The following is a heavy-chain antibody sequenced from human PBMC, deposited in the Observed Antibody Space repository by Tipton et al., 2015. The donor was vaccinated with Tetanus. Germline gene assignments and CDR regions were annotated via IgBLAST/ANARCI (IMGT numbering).Heavy chain of an antibody. CDR1: GGSISSYY. CDR2: IYYIGST. V-gene: IGHV4-59*08. J-gene: IGHJ4*02. CDR3: IGYDYGDYYFDY. D-gene: IGHD4-17*01. Sequence: TLSLTCTVSGGSISSYYWSWIRQPPGKGLEWIGYIYYIGSTNYNPSLKSRVTISVDTSKNQFSLKLNSVTAADTAVYFCIGYDYGDYYFDYWGQGTLVTVSS.